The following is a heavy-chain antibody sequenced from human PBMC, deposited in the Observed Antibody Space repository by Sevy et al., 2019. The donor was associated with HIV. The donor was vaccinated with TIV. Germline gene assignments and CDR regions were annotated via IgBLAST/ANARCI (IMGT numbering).Heavy chain of an antibody. V-gene: IGHV3-7*01. J-gene: IGHJ4*02. Sequence: GGSLRLSCVASGFTLNSYWMSWVRQAPGKGLEWVANIKQYGSVKYYVNSVKGRFTISRDNARNLLYLQMNSLRVEDTALYYCVRAIAADGSFWGQGTLVTVSS. CDR2: IKQYGSVK. D-gene: IGHD6-13*01. CDR3: VRAIAADGSF. CDR1: GFTLNSYW.